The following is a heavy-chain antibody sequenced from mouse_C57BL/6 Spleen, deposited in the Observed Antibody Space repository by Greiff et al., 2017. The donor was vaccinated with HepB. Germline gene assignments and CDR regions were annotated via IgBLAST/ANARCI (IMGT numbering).Heavy chain of an antibody. Sequence: EVMLVESGGGLVKPGGSLKLSCAASGFTFSSYAMSWVRQTPEKRLEWVATISDGGSYTYYPDNVKGRFTISRDNAKNNLYLQMSHLKSEDTAIYYCSRVRSGWAYWGQGTLVTVSA. D-gene: IGHD3-2*02. CDR1: GFTFSSYA. CDR2: ISDGGSYT. V-gene: IGHV5-4*03. CDR3: SRVRSGWAY. J-gene: IGHJ3*01.